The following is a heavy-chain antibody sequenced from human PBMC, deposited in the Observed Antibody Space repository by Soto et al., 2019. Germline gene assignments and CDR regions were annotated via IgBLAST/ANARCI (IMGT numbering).Heavy chain of an antibody. V-gene: IGHV3-53*05. D-gene: IGHD4-17*01. CDR2: MYSNGHT. Sequence: EVQLVETGGGLIQPGGSLRLSCVASGFSVTSNYMTWVRQAPGKGPEWVSVMYSNGHTDYADSVEGRFTISRDRSSNTLYLQLTSLRREDTAVYYCARESGSPVTYHYSYGMDVWGQVTTVTVSS. CDR1: GFSVTSNY. CDR3: ARESGSPVTYHYSYGMDV. J-gene: IGHJ6*02.